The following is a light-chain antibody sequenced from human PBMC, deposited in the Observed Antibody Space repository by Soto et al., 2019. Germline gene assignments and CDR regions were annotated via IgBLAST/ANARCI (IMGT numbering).Light chain of an antibody. J-gene: IGKJ1*01. CDR1: QSVSSY. Sequence: ETMLTQSPATLSSSPGERATLSCRASQSVSSYLAWYQQKPGQAPRLLIFDASNRATGTPARFSGSGSGTDFTLTISSLEPEDFAVYYCQQRSNWPWTFGQGTKVDIK. CDR2: DAS. CDR3: QQRSNWPWT. V-gene: IGKV3-11*01.